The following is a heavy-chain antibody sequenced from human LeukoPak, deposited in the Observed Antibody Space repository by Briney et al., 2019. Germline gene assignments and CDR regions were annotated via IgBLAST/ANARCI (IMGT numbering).Heavy chain of an antibody. J-gene: IGHJ6*02. CDR2: INPNSGVT. CDR3: ARDRSGILGYYYIGMDV. D-gene: IGHD3-10*01. CDR1: GYTFTGYH. Sequence: VASVKVFCKASGYTFTGYHVHWVPQAPGQGLEWVGRINPNSGVTNYAQKFQGRVTLTRHTSITTAHMELSRLRSDDTTVYYCARDRSGILGYYYIGMDVWGQGTTVTAS. V-gene: IGHV1-2*06.